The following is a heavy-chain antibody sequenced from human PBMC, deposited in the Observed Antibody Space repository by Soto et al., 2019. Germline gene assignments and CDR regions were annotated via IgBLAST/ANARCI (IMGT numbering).Heavy chain of an antibody. V-gene: IGHV3-30*18. J-gene: IGHJ6*02. CDR2: ISYDGSNK. CDR3: AKARGYTIFGVALDYYYGMDV. CDR1: GFTFSSYG. Sequence: GGSLRLSCAASGFTFSSYGMHWVRQAPGKGLERVAVISYDGSNKYYADSVKGRFTISRDNSKNTLYLQMNSLRAEDTAVYYCAKARGYTIFGVALDYYYGMDVWGQGTTVTVSS. D-gene: IGHD3-3*01.